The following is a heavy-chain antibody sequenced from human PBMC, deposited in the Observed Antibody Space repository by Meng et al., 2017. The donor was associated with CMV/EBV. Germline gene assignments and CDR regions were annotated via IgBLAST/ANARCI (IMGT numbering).Heavy chain of an antibody. Sequence: GESLKISCTASGFTFGDYAMGWVRQAPGKGLEWVGFIRSKAYGGTTEYAASVKGRFTISRDDSKSIAYLQMNSLKAEDTAVYYCTRDADRYCSSTSCVPFNYWGQGTLVTVSS. D-gene: IGHD2-2*01. CDR1: GFTFGDYA. J-gene: IGHJ4*02. V-gene: IGHV3-49*04. CDR2: IRSKAYGGTT. CDR3: TRDADRYCSSTSCVPFNY.